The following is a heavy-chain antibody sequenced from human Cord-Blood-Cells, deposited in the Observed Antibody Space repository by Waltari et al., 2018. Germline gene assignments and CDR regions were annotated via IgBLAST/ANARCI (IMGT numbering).Heavy chain of an antibody. J-gene: IGHJ4*02. CDR1: GGSISSSSYY. D-gene: IGHD3-3*01. CDR2: SYYSGST. V-gene: IGHV4-39*01. Sequence: QMQLQESGPGMVKPSETLSLTCTVSGGSISSSSYYWGWIRQPLGKGLEWIGSSYYSGSTYYTPSLKSRVTISVDTSKSQFSLTLSSVTAADTAVYYCARGDYDFWSGYYDDWGQGTLVTVSS. CDR3: ARGDYDFWSGYYDD.